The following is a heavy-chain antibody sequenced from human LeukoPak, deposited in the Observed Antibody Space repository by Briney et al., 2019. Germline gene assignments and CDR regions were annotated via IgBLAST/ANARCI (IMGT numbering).Heavy chain of an antibody. CDR1: GYTFTGYY. CDR3: ARTLIWGYCSSTSCYLASERQYYFDY. V-gene: IGHV1-2*02. D-gene: IGHD2-2*01. CDR2: INPNSGGT. J-gene: IGHJ4*02. Sequence: ASVKVSCKASGYTFTGYYMHWVRQVPGQGLEWMGWINPNSGGTNYAQKFQGRVTMTRDTSISTAYMELSRLRSDDTAVYYCARTLIWGYCSSTSCYLASERQYYFDYWGQGTLVTVSS.